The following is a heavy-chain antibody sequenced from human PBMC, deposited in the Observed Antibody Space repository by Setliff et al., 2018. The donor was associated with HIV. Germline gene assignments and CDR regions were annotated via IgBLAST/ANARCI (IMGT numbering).Heavy chain of an antibody. CDR3: ARGRNYGSPYFYYMDV. D-gene: IGHD3-10*01. CDR1: GGSFSGYY. Sequence: SETLSLTCAVYGGSFSGYYWTWIRQPPGKGLEWIGEINQGGSTNNNPSLKSRATMSVDTSKNQFSLRLSSVTAADTAVYYCARGRNYGSPYFYYMDVWANGTRSPSP. V-gene: IGHV4-34*04. CDR2: INQGGST. J-gene: IGHJ6*03.